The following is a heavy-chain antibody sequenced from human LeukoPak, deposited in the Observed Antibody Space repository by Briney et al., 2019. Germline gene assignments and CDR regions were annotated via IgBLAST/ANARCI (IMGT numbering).Heavy chain of an antibody. CDR1: GFTFSSDA. CDR3: AKNYGDYVSSRFDC. D-gene: IGHD4-17*01. J-gene: IGHJ4*02. CDR2: IRANAGST. Sequence: GGSLRLSCAASGFTFSSDAMSWVRQAPGKGLEWVSAIRANAGSTYYADSVKGRFTISRDSSKHTLYLQMNSLRAEDTAVYYCAKNYGDYVSSRFDCWAREPWSPSPQ. V-gene: IGHV3-23*01.